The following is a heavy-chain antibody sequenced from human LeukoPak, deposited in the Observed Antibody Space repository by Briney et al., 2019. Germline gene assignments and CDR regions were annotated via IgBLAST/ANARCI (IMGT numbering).Heavy chain of an antibody. CDR3: ARDSSSLYLGGDYVFDV. V-gene: IGHV1-8*01. CDR2: MNPNSGNT. Sequence: ASVKVSCKASGYTFTSYDLNWVRQATGQGLEWMGWMNPNSGNTGYAQKFQGRVTMTRNTYITTAYLELSSRTSGDTTVQYCARDSSSLYLGGDYVFDVWGQGTMVTV. CDR1: GYTFTSYD. J-gene: IGHJ3*01. D-gene: IGHD6-13*01.